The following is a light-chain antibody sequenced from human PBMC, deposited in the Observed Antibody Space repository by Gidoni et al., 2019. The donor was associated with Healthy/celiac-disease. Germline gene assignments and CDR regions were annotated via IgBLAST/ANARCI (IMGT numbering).Light chain of an antibody. CDR1: QSVNSN. CDR3: QQYNNWPPWT. V-gene: IGKV3-15*01. J-gene: IGKJ1*01. CDR2: GAS. Sequence: EIVMTQSPATLSVSPGERATLSCRASQSVNSNLAWYQQKPGQAPRLLIYGASTRATGIPARFSGSGSGTEFTLTISSLQSEDFAVYYCQQYNNWPPWTFXQGTKVEI.